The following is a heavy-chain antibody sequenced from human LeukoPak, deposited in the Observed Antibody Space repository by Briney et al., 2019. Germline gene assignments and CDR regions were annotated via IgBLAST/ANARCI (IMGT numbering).Heavy chain of an antibody. CDR1: GFTFSSYW. CDR2: IREDGSEK. D-gene: IGHD3-3*01. CDR3: TTGGRSGVDY. Sequence: GGSLRLSCAASGFTFSSYWMTWVRQAPGKGLEWVANIREDGSEKYYVDSVKGRFTISRDNAKNSLYLQVNSLRAEDTAVYYCTTGGRSGVDYWGQGTLVTVSS. V-gene: IGHV3-7*03. J-gene: IGHJ4*02.